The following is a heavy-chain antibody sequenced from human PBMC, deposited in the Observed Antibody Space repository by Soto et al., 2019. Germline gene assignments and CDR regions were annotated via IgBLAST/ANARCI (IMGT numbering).Heavy chain of an antibody. D-gene: IGHD1-26*01. CDR1: GFTFSYHA. CDR3: ARDSPRSDGRYYLDF. CDR2: IDNSGGTT. Sequence: AGSLRLPCVASGFTFSYHAMGWVRQAPGKGLEWVSVIDNSGGTTYYTDSVKGRFAISRDNSKNTLYLQMSSLRAEDTAIYYCARDSPRSDGRYYLDFWGQGTLVTVSS. J-gene: IGHJ4*02. V-gene: IGHV3-23*01.